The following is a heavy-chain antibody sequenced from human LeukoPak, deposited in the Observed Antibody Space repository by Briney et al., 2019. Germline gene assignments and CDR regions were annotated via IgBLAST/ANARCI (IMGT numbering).Heavy chain of an antibody. V-gene: IGHV4-31*03. D-gene: IGHD2-21*02. CDR1: GGSISSGGYY. J-gene: IGHJ3*02. Sequence: SETLSLTCTVSGGSISSGGYYWSWIRQHPGKGLEWIGYIYYSGSTYYNPSLKSRVTISVDTSKNQLSLKLSSVTAADTAVYYCARNCGGDCYYAFDIWGQGTMVTVSS. CDR2: IYYSGST. CDR3: ARNCGGDCYYAFDI.